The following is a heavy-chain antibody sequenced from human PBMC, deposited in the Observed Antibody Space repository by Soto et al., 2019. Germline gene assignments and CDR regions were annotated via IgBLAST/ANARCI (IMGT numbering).Heavy chain of an antibody. CDR3: ARERSRYDRSGYYRPDY. Sequence: SVKVSCKASGDTFSNYAISWVRQAPVQGLEWMGGIIPVLGTPTYAQKFQGRVTITADKSTSTAYMELGSLRSEDTAVYYCARERSRYDRSGYYRPDYWGQGTLVTVSS. J-gene: IGHJ4*02. V-gene: IGHV1-69*10. CDR2: IIPVLGTP. CDR1: GDTFSNYA. D-gene: IGHD3-22*01.